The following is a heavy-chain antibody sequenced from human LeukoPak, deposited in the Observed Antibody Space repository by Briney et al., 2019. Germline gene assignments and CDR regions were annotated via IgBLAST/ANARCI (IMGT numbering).Heavy chain of an antibody. CDR3: AGDQEVVVITHSFDY. CDR2: IRYDGSNK. J-gene: IGHJ4*02. V-gene: IGHV3-33*01. Sequence: PGRSLRLSCAASGFTFSSYGMHWVRQAPGKGLEWVAVIRYDGSNKYYADPVKGRFTISRDNSKNTLYLQMNSLRAEDTAVYYCAGDQEVVVITHSFDYWGQGTLVTVSS. D-gene: IGHD3-22*01. CDR1: GFTFSSYG.